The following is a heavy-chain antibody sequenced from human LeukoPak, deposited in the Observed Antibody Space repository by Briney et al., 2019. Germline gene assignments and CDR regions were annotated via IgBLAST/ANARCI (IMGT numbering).Heavy chain of an antibody. CDR1: GDSISSGSFY. CDR3: ARVGSSEAFDY. J-gene: IGHJ4*02. Sequence: PSETLSLTCTVSGDSISSGSFYWSWIRQAAGKGLEWIGYIYYSGSTNYNPSLKSRVTISVDTSKNQFSLKLSSVTAADTAVYYCARVGSSEAFDYWGQGTLVTVSS. CDR2: IYYSGST. V-gene: IGHV4-61*10. D-gene: IGHD1-26*01.